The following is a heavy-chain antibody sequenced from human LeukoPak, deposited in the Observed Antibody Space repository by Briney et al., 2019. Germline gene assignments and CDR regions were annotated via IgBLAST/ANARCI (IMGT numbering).Heavy chain of an antibody. V-gene: IGHV3-74*01. CDR2: ISPTGSTT. Sequence: GGSLRLSCTASGFSFSGHWMHWARQLPGKGLVWVSRISPTGSTTSYADSVKGRFTISRDNAKNSLYLQMNSLRVEDTAFYYCAKDNRRHYTSGPNPDSLHWGQGALVTVSS. J-gene: IGHJ4*02. CDR3: AKDNRRHYTSGPNPDSLH. D-gene: IGHD6-19*01. CDR1: GFSFSGHW.